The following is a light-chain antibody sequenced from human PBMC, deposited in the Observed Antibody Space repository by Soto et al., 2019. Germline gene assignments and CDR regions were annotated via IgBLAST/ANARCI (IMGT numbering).Light chain of an antibody. V-gene: IGKV1-5*01. CDR1: QSISSW. J-gene: IGKJ2*01. CDR3: QQYNRYPYT. Sequence: DIQMTQSPSTLSASVGDRVTITCRASQSISSWLAWYQQKPGKAPKLLIYDASSLESGVPSRFSGSGSGTEFALNISSLQPYDFATYYCQQYNRYPYTFGQGTKLEIK. CDR2: DAS.